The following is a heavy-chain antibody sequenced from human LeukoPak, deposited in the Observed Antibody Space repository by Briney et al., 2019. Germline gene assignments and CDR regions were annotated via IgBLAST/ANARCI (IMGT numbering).Heavy chain of an antibody. Sequence: GASVKVSCKASGYTFTGYYMHWVRQAPGQGLEWMGWINPNSGGTNYAQKLQGRVTMTTDTSTSTAYMELRSLRSDDTAVYYCARVPRGERGYSYGDYWGQGTLVTVSS. J-gene: IGHJ4*02. CDR1: GYTFTGYY. CDR3: ARVPRGERGYSYGDY. CDR2: INPNSGGT. V-gene: IGHV1-2*02. D-gene: IGHD5-18*01.